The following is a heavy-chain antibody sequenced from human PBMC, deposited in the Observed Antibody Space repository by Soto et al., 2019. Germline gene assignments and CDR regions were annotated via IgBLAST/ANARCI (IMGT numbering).Heavy chain of an antibody. J-gene: IGHJ3*02. CDR1: GFSLSTSGVG. Sequence: QITLKESGPTLVKPTQTLTLTCTFSGFSLSTSGVGVGWIRQPPGKALEWLALIYWNDDKRYSPSLKSRLTITKDTSKNQVVLTMTNMDPVDTATYYCAHRQRGYDFWSGQLDIWGQGTMVTVSS. V-gene: IGHV2-5*01. CDR2: IYWNDDK. D-gene: IGHD3-3*01. CDR3: AHRQRGYDFWSGQLDI.